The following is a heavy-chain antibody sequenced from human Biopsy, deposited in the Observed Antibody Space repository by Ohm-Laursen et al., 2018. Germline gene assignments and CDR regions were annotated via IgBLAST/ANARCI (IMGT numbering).Heavy chain of an antibody. J-gene: IGHJ4*02. Sequence: ASVKVSCKTSGFSFTGYYIHWVRQAPGQGLEWMGWISPKSGGTNYAQKFQGNITMTKNTSMSTAYMEMSRLRCDDTAVYYCALQSVAQMKNFDYWGQGTLVTVSS. D-gene: IGHD6-19*01. CDR3: ALQSVAQMKNFDY. CDR1: GFSFTGYY. V-gene: IGHV1-2*02. CDR2: ISPKSGGT.